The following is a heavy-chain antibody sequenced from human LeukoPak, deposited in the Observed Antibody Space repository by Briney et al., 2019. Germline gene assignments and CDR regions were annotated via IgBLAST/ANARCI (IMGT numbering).Heavy chain of an antibody. D-gene: IGHD2-2*01. J-gene: IGHJ5*02. V-gene: IGHV3-30*09. Sequence: PGGSLRLSCAASGFMFSSFAIHWVRQVPGKGLEWVAVVSADGRTKYYADSVKGRFAISRDNSKNTLYLQTDSLRVEDTAVYFCTRDRDVVVPAVTLDPWGQGTLVTVSS. CDR2: VSADGRTK. CDR1: GFMFSSFA. CDR3: TRDRDVVVPAVTLDP.